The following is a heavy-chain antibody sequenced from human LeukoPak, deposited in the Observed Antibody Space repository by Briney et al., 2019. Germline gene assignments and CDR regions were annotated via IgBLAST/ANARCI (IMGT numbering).Heavy chain of an antibody. CDR3: AREGGFYRPLDY. CDR1: GFTFSDYY. CDR2: ISSTGSST. V-gene: IGHV3-11*05. Sequence: PGGSLRLSCAGSGFTFSDYYMSWIRQAPGKGLEWVSYISSTGSSTNYADSVKGRFTTSRDNAKNSLYLQMNSLRPEDTAVYYCAREGGFYRPLDYSGQGTLVTVSS. D-gene: IGHD3-3*01. J-gene: IGHJ4*02.